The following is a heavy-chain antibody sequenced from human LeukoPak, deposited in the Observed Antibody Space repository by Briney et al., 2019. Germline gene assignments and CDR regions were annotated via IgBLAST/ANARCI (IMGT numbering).Heavy chain of an antibody. D-gene: IGHD1-14*01. CDR3: ARQPIGPYYFDY. CDR1: GASVSNYY. Sequence: PSETLSLTCTVSGASVSNYYWSWIRQPAGKGLEWIGRIYNGGSANYSPSLQSRISMSVDTSKNQFSLRLKSVTAADTAVYYCARQPIGPYYFDYWGQGTPVTVSS. CDR2: IYNGGSA. J-gene: IGHJ4*02. V-gene: IGHV4-4*07.